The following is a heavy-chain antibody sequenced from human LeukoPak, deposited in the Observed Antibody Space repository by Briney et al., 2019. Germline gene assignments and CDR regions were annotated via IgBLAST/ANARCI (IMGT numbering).Heavy chain of an antibody. CDR2: IYYSGST. J-gene: IGHJ4*02. CDR3: ARLREQQHVTD. V-gene: IGHV4-59*08. Sequence: SETLSLTCTVSGASITYYYWYWIRQPPGKGLEGIGYIYYSGSTNYNPSLKSRVTISVDTSKNQFSLKLSSVTAADTAVYYCARLREQQHVTDWGQGTLVTVSS. CDR1: GASITYYY. D-gene: IGHD6-13*01.